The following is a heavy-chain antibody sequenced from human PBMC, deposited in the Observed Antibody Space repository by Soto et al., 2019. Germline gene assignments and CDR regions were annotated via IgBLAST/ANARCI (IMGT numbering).Heavy chain of an antibody. D-gene: IGHD2-2*01. CDR2: IWYDGSTK. CDR1: EFTFSSYG. J-gene: IGHJ6*03. Sequence: WGSLRLSWAAAEFTFSSYGMHWVGHAPGKGLEWVAVIWYDGSTKYYADSVKGRFTISRDNSKNTLYLQMNSLRAEDTAVYYCARHLAPYSHCSSTSCYAGVMDVWGKGTTVTVSS. CDR3: ARHLAPYSHCSSTSCYAGVMDV. V-gene: IGHV3-33*01.